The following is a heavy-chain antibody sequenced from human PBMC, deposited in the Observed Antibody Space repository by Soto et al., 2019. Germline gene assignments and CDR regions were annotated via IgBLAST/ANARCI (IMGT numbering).Heavy chain of an antibody. D-gene: IGHD2-15*01. CDR1: GGSVSSGSYY. Sequence: QVQLQESGPGLVKPSETLSLTCTVSGGSVSSGSYYWSWIRQPPGKGLEWIGYIYYSGSTNYNPSLKSRVTISVDTSKNQFSLKLSSVTAADTAVYYCARVGGVWPHYYYGMDVWGQGTTVTVSS. J-gene: IGHJ6*02. V-gene: IGHV4-61*01. CDR2: IYYSGST. CDR3: ARVGGVWPHYYYGMDV.